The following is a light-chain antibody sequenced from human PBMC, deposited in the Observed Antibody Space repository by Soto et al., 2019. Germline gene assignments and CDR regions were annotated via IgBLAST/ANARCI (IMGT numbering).Light chain of an antibody. V-gene: IGKV3-15*01. J-gene: IGKJ2*01. CDR3: QQYVNWPPWYT. Sequence: EIVMTQSPATLSVSPGERATLSCRASQSVSSNLAWYQQIPGQAPRLLIYSASTRATGVPARFSGSGSGTECTLPISSLQSEDFAVYYCQQYVNWPPWYTFGQGTKLEIK. CDR2: SAS. CDR1: QSVSSN.